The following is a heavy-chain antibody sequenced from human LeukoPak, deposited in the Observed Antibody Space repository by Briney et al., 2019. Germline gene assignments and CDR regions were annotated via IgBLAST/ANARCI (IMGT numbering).Heavy chain of an antibody. CDR2: MNPNSGNT. CDR3: ARGKWINGDYSGIDY. Sequence: ASVKVSCKASGYTFTSYDINWVRQATGQGLEWMGWMNPNSGNTGYAQKFQGRVTMTRNTSISTAYMELSSLRSEDTAVHYCARGKWINGDYSGIDYWGQGTLVTVSS. D-gene: IGHD4-17*01. V-gene: IGHV1-8*01. CDR1: GYTFTSYD. J-gene: IGHJ4*02.